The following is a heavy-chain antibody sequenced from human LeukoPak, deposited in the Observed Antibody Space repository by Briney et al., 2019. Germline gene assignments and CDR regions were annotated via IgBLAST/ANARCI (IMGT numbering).Heavy chain of an antibody. CDR3: ARYSSGWPGYFDF. J-gene: IGHJ4*02. Sequence: GGSLRLSCAASGFTFSSYSMNWVRQAPGKGLEWVSSISSSSSYIYYADSVKGRLTFSRDNAKNSLYLQMNSLRAEDTAVYYCARYSSGWPGYFDFWGQGTLVTVSS. D-gene: IGHD6-25*01. V-gene: IGHV3-21*01. CDR1: GFTFSSYS. CDR2: ISSSSSYI.